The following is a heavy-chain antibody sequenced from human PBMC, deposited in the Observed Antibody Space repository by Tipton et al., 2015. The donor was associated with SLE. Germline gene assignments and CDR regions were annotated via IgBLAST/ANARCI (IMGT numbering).Heavy chain of an antibody. J-gene: IGHJ4*02. V-gene: IGHV4-38-2*02. Sequence: TLSLTCTVSGSSSSSGYFWGWIRQPPGKGLELIGTIYHSGSTYYNPSLKSRVTISVDTSKNQFSLTLSSVTAADTAVYFCARRDYSSGWDYFDHWGQGTLVTVSS. D-gene: IGHD6-19*01. CDR2: IYHSGST. CDR1: GSSSSSGYF. CDR3: ARRDYSSGWDYFDH.